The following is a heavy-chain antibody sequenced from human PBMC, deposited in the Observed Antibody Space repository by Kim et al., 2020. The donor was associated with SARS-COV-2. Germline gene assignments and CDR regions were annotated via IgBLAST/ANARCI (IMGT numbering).Heavy chain of an antibody. J-gene: IGHJ6*02. Sequence: SPKSRVTISVDTSKNQFSLKLSSVTAADTAVYYCARGYAGTTFYYYGMDVWGQGTTVTVSS. D-gene: IGHD1-7*01. V-gene: IGHV4-59*09. CDR3: ARGYAGTTFYYYGMDV.